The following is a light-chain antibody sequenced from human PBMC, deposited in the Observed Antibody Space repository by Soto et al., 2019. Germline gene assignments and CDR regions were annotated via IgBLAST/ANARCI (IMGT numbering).Light chain of an antibody. CDR3: SSYSISTAYL. V-gene: IGLV2-14*01. CDR1: ISYVGGYDY. J-gene: IGLJ1*01. CDR2: EVN. Sequence: QPVLTHPASVSWSPRQSSTISCTVTISYVGGYDYVSWYQLHPGKAPKLMVFEVNNRPSGVSYRFSGSKSGNTASLTISGLQAEDEADYFCSSYSISTAYLFGTGTKVTGL.